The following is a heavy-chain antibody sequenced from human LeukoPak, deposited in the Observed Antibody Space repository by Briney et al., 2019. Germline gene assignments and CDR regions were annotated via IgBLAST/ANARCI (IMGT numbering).Heavy chain of an antibody. CDR3: ARGRVWGLLWFGELLHTPSSGEYYGMDV. CDR1: GGSISSGGYS. J-gene: IGHJ6*02. D-gene: IGHD3-10*01. CDR2: IYHSGST. Sequence: SQTLSLTCAVSGGSISSGGYSWSWIRQPPGKGLEWIGYIYHSGSTYYNPSLKSRVTISVDRSKNQLSLKLSSVTAADTAEYYCARGRVWGLLWFGELLHTPSSGEYYGMDVWGQGTTVTVSS. V-gene: IGHV4-30-2*01.